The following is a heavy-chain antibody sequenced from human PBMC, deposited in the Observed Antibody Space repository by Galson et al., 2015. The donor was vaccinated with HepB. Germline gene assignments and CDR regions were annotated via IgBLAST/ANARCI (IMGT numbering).Heavy chain of an antibody. CDR1: GFTFSNAW. D-gene: IGHD5-12*01. Sequence: SLRLSCAASGFTFSNAWMSWVRQAPGKGLEWVGRIKSKTDGGTTDYAAPVKGRFTISRDDSKNTLYLQMNSLKTEDTAVYYCTTHLSGYGGGPTYYYYGMDVCGQGTTVTVSS. V-gene: IGHV3-15*01. CDR2: IKSKTDGGTT. J-gene: IGHJ6*02. CDR3: TTHLSGYGGGPTYYYYGMDV.